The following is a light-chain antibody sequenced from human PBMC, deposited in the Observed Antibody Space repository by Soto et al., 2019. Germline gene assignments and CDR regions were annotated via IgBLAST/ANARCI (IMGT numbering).Light chain of an antibody. CDR2: GAY. CDR1: QSVNGN. J-gene: IGKJ4*01. CDR3: QQCNNWPLT. V-gene: IGKV3-15*01. Sequence: EKVMTQSPATLSVHPGERATLSCRASQSVNGNIAWYQQKPGQAPRLLIYGAYTRATGIPARFSGSGSGTEFTLTISSLRSEDLAVYYCQQCNNWPLTFGGGTKVEIK.